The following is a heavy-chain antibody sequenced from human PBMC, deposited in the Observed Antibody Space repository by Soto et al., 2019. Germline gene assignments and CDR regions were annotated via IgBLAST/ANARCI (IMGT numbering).Heavy chain of an antibody. CDR2: IYYSGST. D-gene: IGHD3-22*01. V-gene: IGHV4-59*01. CDR1: GGSTSSYY. Sequence: PSETLSLTCTVSGGSTSSYYWSWIRQPPGKGLEWIGYIYYSGSTNYNPSLKSRVTISVDTSKNQFSLKLSSVTAADTAVYYCARIWYDSSGYYDYWGQGTLVTVSS. CDR3: ARIWYDSSGYYDY. J-gene: IGHJ4*02.